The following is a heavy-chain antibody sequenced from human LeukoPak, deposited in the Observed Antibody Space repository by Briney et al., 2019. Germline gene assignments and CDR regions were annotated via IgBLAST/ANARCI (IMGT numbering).Heavy chain of an antibody. CDR3: AEAHRKYSSGWYGGWFDP. J-gene: IGHJ5*02. D-gene: IGHD6-19*01. CDR2: IYYSGGT. V-gene: IGHV4-39*07. CDR1: GGSISSSSYY. Sequence: SETLSLTCTVSGGSISSSSYYWGWIRQPPGKGLEWIGSIYYSGGTYYNPSLKSRVTISVDTSKNQFSLKLSSVTAADTAVYYCAEAHRKYSSGWYGGWFDPWGQGTLVTVSS.